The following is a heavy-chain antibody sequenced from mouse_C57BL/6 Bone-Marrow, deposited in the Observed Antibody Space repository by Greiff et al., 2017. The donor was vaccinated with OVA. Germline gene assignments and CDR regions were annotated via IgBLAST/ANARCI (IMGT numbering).Heavy chain of an antibody. CDR2: ISDGGSYT. CDR1: GFTFSSYA. D-gene: IGHD2-4*01. J-gene: IGHJ2*01. CDR3: ARGNYDYAAYFDY. V-gene: IGHV5-4*03. Sequence: EVKLVESGGGLVKPGGSLKLSCAASGFTFSSYAMSWVRQTPEKRLEWVATISDGGSYTYYPDNVKGRFTISRDNAKNNLYLQMSHLKSEDTAMYYCARGNYDYAAYFDYWGQGTTLTVSS.